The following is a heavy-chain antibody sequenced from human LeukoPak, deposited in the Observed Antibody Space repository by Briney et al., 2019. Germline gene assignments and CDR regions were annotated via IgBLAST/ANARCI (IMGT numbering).Heavy chain of an antibody. Sequence: SETLSLTCTVSGGSISRYYWSWIRQPPGTGLEWIGYIYYTGRADYNPSLKSRVSMSVDTSKNQFSLWVNSMTAADTAVYYCARGEFWSGAPTDWGQGTLVTVSS. CDR1: GGSISRYY. V-gene: IGHV4-59*01. J-gene: IGHJ4*02. D-gene: IGHD3-3*01. CDR3: ARGEFWSGAPTD. CDR2: IYYTGRA.